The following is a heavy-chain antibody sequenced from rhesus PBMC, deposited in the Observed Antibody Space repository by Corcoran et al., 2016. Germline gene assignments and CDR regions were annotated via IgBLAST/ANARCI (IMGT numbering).Heavy chain of an antibody. CDR1: GGSISDSYY. CDR3: ARGGGIDY. J-gene: IGHJ4*01. V-gene: IGHV4-147*01. CDR2: VYGSAGTT. D-gene: IGHD1-44*01. Sequence: QVQLQESGPGLVKPSETLSLTCTVSGGSISDSYYWNWIRQPPGKGLEWMGRVYGSAGTTSYNPPLTRPFTLSKDPSKTQFSLKLSSGTAADTAVYFFARGGGIDYWGQGVLVTVSS.